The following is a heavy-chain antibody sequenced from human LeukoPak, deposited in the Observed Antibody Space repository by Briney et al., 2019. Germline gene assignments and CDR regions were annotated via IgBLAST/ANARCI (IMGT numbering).Heavy chain of an antibody. J-gene: IGHJ5*02. Sequence: GGSLRLSCAASGFTFSSYWVHWVRQAPGKGLVWVSRINSDGSSTSYADSVKGRFTISRDNAKNMLYLQMSSLRAEDTAVYYCTRGAYSSGPFDPWGQGTLVTVSS. CDR2: INSDGSST. CDR3: TRGAYSSGPFDP. D-gene: IGHD6-19*01. V-gene: IGHV3-74*01. CDR1: GFTFSSYW.